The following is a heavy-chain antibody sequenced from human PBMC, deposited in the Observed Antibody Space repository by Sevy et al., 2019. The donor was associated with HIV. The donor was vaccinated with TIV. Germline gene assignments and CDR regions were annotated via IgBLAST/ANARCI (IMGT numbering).Heavy chain of an antibody. CDR3: ARDRYVHPHHDYGGHEAAFDI. J-gene: IGHJ3*02. Sequence: GGSLILSCAASGFTFSDYYMSWIRQAPGKGLEWVSYISSSGSTIYYADSVKGRFTISRDNAKNSLYLQMNSLRAEDTAVYYCARDRYVHPHHDYGGHEAAFDIWGQGTMVTVSS. D-gene: IGHD4-17*01. CDR1: GFTFSDYY. CDR2: ISSSGSTI. V-gene: IGHV3-11*04.